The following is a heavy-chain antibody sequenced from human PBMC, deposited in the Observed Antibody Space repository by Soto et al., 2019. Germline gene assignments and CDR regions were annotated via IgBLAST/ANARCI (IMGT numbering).Heavy chain of an antibody. V-gene: IGHV3-11*01. Sequence: GGSLRLSCAASGLTFSDNYMSWIRQAPGKGLEWVSYISSSGSTIYYADSVKGRFTISRDNAKNSLYLQMNSLRAEDTAVYYCARVVCCSSTSCPRGLCYYYYMDVWGKGTTVTVSS. CDR1: GLTFSDNY. CDR3: ARVVCCSSTSCPRGLCYYYYMDV. D-gene: IGHD2-2*01. J-gene: IGHJ6*03. CDR2: ISSSGSTI.